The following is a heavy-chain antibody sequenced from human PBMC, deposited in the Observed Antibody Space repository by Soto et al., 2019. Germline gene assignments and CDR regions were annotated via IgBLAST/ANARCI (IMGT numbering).Heavy chain of an antibody. J-gene: IGHJ5*02. Sequence: QVQLQESGPGLVKPSGTLSLTCAVSGGSISSSNWWSWVRQPPGKGLEWIGEIYHSGSTNYNPSLKSRVSISVDKSKNQFSLKLSSVTAADTAVYYCARGGIPGITIFGDGGGWFDPWGQGTLVTVSS. D-gene: IGHD3-3*01. CDR3: ARGGIPGITIFGDGGGWFDP. CDR1: GGSISSSNW. CDR2: IYHSGST. V-gene: IGHV4-4*02.